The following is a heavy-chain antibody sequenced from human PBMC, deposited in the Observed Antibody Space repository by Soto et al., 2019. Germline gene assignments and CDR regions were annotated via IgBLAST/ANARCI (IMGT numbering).Heavy chain of an antibody. CDR2: KYYSGIT. CDR3: ARGSSIAGLYYGMDV. Sequence: QVQLQESGPGLVKPSQTLSLTCTVSGGSISSGGYYWTWIRQHPGKGLEWIGYKYYSGITYYNPSLKSRVTISLDTSKNQFSLKLSSVTAADTAVYYCARGSSIAGLYYGMDVWGQGTTVTVSS. V-gene: IGHV4-31*03. D-gene: IGHD6-6*01. J-gene: IGHJ6*02. CDR1: GGSISSGGYY.